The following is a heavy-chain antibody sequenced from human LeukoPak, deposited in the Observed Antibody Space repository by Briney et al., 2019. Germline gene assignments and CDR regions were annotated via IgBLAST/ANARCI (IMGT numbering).Heavy chain of an antibody. CDR2: INPDSGGT. V-gene: IGHV1-2*02. Sequence: ASVKVSCKASGYTFTGYYMHWVRQAPGQGLEWMGCINPDSGGTNNAQKFQGRVTMTRDTSISTAYMELSRLRSDDTAVYYCARNPGDDVMLPPALRYWYFDLWGRGTLVTVSS. J-gene: IGHJ2*01. D-gene: IGHD3-16*01. CDR3: ARNPGDDVMLPPALRYWYFDL. CDR1: GYTFTGYY.